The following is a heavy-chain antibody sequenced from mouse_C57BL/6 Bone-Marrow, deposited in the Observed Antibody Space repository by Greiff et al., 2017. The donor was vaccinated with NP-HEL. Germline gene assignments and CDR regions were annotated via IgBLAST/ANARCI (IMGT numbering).Heavy chain of an antibody. Sequence: LQQSGPELVKPGASVKIPCKASGYTFTDYNMDWVKQSHGKSLEWIGDINPNNGGTIYNQKFKGKATLTVDKSSSTAYMELRSLTSEDTAVYYCATVTTVVPFAYWGQGTLVTVSA. CDR1: GYTFTDYN. D-gene: IGHD1-1*01. V-gene: IGHV1-18*01. J-gene: IGHJ3*01. CDR2: INPNNGGT. CDR3: ATVTTVVPFAY.